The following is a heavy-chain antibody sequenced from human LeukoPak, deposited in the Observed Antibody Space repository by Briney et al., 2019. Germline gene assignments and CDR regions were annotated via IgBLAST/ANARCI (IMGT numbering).Heavy chain of an antibody. CDR2: IYYSGST. D-gene: IGHD1-26*01. V-gene: IGHV4-59*01. CDR1: GDSISSYY. CDR3: ARDLSGSHVT. Sequence: SETLSLTCTVSGDSISSYYWSWIRQPPGKGLEWIGYIYYSGSTNYNPSLKSRVTISEDTSKNQFSLKLSPVTAADTAVYYCARDLSGSHVTWGQGTLVTVSS. J-gene: IGHJ4*02.